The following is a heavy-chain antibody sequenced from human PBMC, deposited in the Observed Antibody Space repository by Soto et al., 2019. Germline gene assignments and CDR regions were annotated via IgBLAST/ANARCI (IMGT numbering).Heavy chain of an antibody. CDR2: MNPNSGNT. CDR1: GYTFTSYD. V-gene: IGHV1-8*01. D-gene: IGHD2-15*01. Sequence: GALMKVSCKASGYTFTSYDINWVRQATGQGLEWMGWMNPNSGNTGYAQKFRGRVTMTRNTSISTAYMELSSLRSEDAAVYYCARREGYQMDVWGKGTTVTVSS. CDR3: ARREGYQMDV. J-gene: IGHJ6*04.